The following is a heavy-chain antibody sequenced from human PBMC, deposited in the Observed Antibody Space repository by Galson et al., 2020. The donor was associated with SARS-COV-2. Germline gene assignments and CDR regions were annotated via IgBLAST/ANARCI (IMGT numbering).Heavy chain of an antibody. CDR1: GYTLTHYY. J-gene: IGHJ3*02. Sequence: ASVKVSCKASGYTLTHYYVDWVRQAPGQGLEWMGVIHPSDGSTTFAQKLQGRVTMTRDTSTSTVYMELTSLTSEDTAIYYCARERRAVAGGEALDIWGQGTMVTVYS. CDR2: IHPSDGST. V-gene: IGHV1-46*04. CDR3: ARERRAVAGGEALDI. D-gene: IGHD6-19*01.